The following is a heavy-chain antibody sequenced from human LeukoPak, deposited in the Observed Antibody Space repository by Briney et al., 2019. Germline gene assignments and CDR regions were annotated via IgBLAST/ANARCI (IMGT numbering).Heavy chain of an antibody. CDR1: GFTFSSYA. Sequence: PGGSLRLSCAASGFTFSSYAMSWVRQAPGKGLEWVSAISGSGGSTYYADSVKGRFTISRDNSKNMLYLQMNSLRAEDTAVYYCAKCPLDYYDSSGYYHYWGQGTLVTASS. CDR2: ISGSGGST. J-gene: IGHJ4*02. V-gene: IGHV3-23*01. CDR3: AKCPLDYYDSSGYYHY. D-gene: IGHD3-22*01.